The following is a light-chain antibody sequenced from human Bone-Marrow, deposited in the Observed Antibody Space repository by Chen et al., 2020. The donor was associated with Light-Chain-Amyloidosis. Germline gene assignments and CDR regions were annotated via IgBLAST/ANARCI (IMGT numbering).Light chain of an antibody. V-gene: IGKV1-39*01. Sequence: DIQMTQSPSSLSASVGDRVTITCRASTRISSNLNWYQQKPGKAPRLLIYTASSLESGVPSRFSGSGSGTDFTLTISSLQPEDFGTYYCQQSRSTPLTFGGGTKVEIK. J-gene: IGKJ4*01. CDR2: TAS. CDR1: TRISSN. CDR3: QQSRSTPLT.